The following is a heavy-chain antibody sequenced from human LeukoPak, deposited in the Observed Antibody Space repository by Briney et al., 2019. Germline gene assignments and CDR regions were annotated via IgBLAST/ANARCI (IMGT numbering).Heavy chain of an antibody. CDR1: GFTFSDYY. V-gene: IGHV3-11*01. CDR3: ARGRCSSTSCCFGYYYYYYGMDV. Sequence: PGGSLRLSCAASGFTFSDYYMSWIRQAPGKGLEWVSYISSSGSTIYYADSVKGRFTISRDNAKNSLYLQMNSLRAEDTAVYYWARGRCSSTSCCFGYYYYYYGMDVWGQGTTVTVSS. D-gene: IGHD2-2*01. J-gene: IGHJ6*02. CDR2: ISSSGSTI.